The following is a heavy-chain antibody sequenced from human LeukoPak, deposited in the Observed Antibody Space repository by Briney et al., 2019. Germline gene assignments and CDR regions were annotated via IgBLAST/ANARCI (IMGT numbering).Heavy chain of an antibody. CDR1: GFTFSSYW. CDR3: ARDSAVMDV. Sequence: GGSLRLSCAASGFTFSSYWMSWVRQAPGKGLEGVANIKQDGSEKYYVDSVNAPFTIPRHHANNSLYLQMNSLSAEDTAVYSCARDSAVMDVWGQGTTVTVSS. V-gene: IGHV3-7*01. D-gene: IGHD3-10*01. CDR2: IKQDGSEK. J-gene: IGHJ6*02.